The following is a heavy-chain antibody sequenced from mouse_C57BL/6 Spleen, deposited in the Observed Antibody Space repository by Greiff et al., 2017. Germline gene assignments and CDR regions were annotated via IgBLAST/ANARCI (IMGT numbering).Heavy chain of an antibody. CDR3: ARGYYYGSSPYAMDY. D-gene: IGHD1-1*01. Sequence: VQLQQSGPELVKPGASVKISCKASGYSFTDYNMNWVKQSNGTSLEWIGVINPNYGTTSYNQKFKGKATLTVDQSSSTAYMQLNSLTSEDSAVYYCARGYYYGSSPYAMDYWGQGTSVTVSS. CDR1: GYSFTDYN. V-gene: IGHV1-39*01. CDR2: INPNYGTT. J-gene: IGHJ4*01.